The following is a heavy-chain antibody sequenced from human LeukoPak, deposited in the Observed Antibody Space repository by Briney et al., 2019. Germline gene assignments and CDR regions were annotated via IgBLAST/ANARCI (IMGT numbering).Heavy chain of an antibody. D-gene: IGHD1-26*01. Sequence: GTSVKVSCKASGFTFTSSAVQWVRQARGQRLEWIGWIVVGSGNTNYAQKFQERVTITRDMSTSTAYMELSSLRSEDTAVYYCAARGDRSGSSLDYWGQGTLVTVSS. CDR3: AARGDRSGSSLDY. J-gene: IGHJ4*02. V-gene: IGHV1-58*01. CDR1: GFTFTSSA. CDR2: IVVGSGNT.